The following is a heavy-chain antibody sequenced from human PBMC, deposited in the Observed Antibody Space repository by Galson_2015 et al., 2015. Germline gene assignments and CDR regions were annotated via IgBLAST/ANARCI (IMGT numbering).Heavy chain of an antibody. CDR3: VTDVPADY. V-gene: IGHV3-15*01. CDR1: GFTFTSAY. Sequence: SLRLSCAASGFTFTSAYMSWIRQAPGKGLEWVAQIKSKGAGGATDYAAPVRGRFTISRDDSTATIHLQMNSLQTEDTAMYYCVTDVPADYWGQGTLVIVSS. J-gene: IGHJ4*02. CDR2: IKSKGAGGAT.